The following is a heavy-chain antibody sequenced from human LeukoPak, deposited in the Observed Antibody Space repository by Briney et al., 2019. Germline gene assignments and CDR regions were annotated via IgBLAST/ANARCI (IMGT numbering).Heavy chain of an antibody. J-gene: IGHJ3*02. D-gene: IGHD3-9*01. V-gene: IGHV4-59*08. CDR2: IYYSGST. CDR1: GGSISSYY. CDR3: ARRIDIWTEKGLENAFDI. Sequence: SETLSLTCTVSGGSISSYYWSWIRQPPGKGLEWIGYIYYSGSTNYNPSLKSRVTISVDTSKNQFSLKLSSVTAADTAVYYCARRIDIWTEKGLENAFDIWGQGKMVTVSS.